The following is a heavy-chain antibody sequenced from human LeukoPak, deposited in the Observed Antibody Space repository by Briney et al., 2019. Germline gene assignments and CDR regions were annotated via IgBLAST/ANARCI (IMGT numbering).Heavy chain of an antibody. D-gene: IGHD7-27*01. CDR2: IHSDGSGT. Sequence: PGGSLRLSCTASGFTFNIYWMHWVRQAPGRGLVWVSQIHSDGSGTSYADSVKGRFTISRDNAKNTLYLQMNSLRAEDTAVYYCARGVTGLGILYYFDYWGQGTLVTVSS. CDR1: GFTFNIYW. CDR3: ARGVTGLGILYYFDY. V-gene: IGHV3-74*01. J-gene: IGHJ4*02.